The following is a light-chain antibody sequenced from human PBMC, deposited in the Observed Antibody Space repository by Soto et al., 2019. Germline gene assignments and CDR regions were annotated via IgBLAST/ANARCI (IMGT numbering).Light chain of an antibody. CDR3: QQRSNWPRT. Sequence: DIQMTQSPSTLSGSVGDRVTITCRASQSISSWLAWYQQKPGKAPKLLIYKASSLESGVPSRFSGSGSGTDFTLTISSLEPEDFAVYYCQQRSNWPRTCGQGTKGDIK. CDR2: KAS. J-gene: IGKJ1*01. CDR1: QSISSW. V-gene: IGKV1-5*03.